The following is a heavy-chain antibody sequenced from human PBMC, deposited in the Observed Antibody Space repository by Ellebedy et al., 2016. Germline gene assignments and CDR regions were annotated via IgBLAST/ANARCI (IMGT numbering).Heavy chain of an antibody. CDR2: INSDGSST. CDR1: GFTFSSYW. D-gene: IGHD1-26*01. Sequence: GESLKISXAASGFTFSSYWMHWVRQAPGKGLVWVSRINSDGSSTSYADSVKGRFTISRDNAKNTLYLQMNSLRAEDTAVYYCARDRVQWELDLNYYYGMDVWGQGTTVTVSS. J-gene: IGHJ6*02. V-gene: IGHV3-74*01. CDR3: ARDRVQWELDLNYYYGMDV.